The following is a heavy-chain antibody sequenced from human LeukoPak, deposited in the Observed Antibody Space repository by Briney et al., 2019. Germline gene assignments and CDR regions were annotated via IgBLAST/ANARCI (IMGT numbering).Heavy chain of an antibody. CDR2: IIPILGIA. CDR3: ARGQEGTLRYFDWFFDP. D-gene: IGHD3-9*01. V-gene: IGHV1-69*04. J-gene: IGHJ5*02. Sequence: GSSVKVSCKASGGTFSSYAISWVRQALGQGLEWMGRIIPILGIANYAQKFQGRVTITADKSTSTAYMELSSLRSEDTAVYYCARGQEGTLRYFDWFFDPWGQGTLVTVSS. CDR1: GGTFSSYA.